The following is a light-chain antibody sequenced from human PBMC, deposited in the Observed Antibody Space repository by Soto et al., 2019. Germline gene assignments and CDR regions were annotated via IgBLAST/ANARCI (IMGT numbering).Light chain of an antibody. CDR2: EVS. CDR3: SSYTSSSTPYV. CDR1: TSDVGGYNY. Sequence: QSALTQPASVSGSPGQSITISCTGTTSDVGGYNYVCWYQQHPGKAPKLMIYEVSNRPSGVSTRFSGSKSGNTAALTISGLLDADEADYYCSSYTSSSTPYVFGTGTKLTVL. J-gene: IGLJ1*01. V-gene: IGLV2-14*01.